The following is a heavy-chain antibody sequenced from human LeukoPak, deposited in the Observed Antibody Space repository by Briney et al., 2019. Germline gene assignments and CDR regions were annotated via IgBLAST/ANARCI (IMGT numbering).Heavy chain of an antibody. CDR1: GFTFSSYA. J-gene: IGHJ4*02. D-gene: IGHD3-3*01. V-gene: IGHV3-23*01. CDR3: AKVPYDFWSGSPRGADY. CDR2: ISGSGGST. Sequence: GGSLRLSCAASGFTFSSYAMSWVRQAPGKGLEWVSAISGSGGSTYYADSVKGRFTISRDNSKNTLYLQMNSLRAEDTAVYYCAKVPYDFWSGSPRGADYWGQGTLVTVSS.